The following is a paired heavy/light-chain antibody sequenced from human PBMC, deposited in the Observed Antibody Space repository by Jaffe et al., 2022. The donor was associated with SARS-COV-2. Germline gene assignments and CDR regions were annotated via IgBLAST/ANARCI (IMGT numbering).Heavy chain of an antibody. CDR3: ARDIYSFGSVGTPDY. Sequence: QVQLVESGGGEVQPGRSLRLSCATSGFTIGSHAMHWVRQAPGKGLEWVAVISDDASRKYYSDSVKGRFTISRDNSQNSLYLQMNSLRAEDTAIYYCARDIYSFGSVGTPDYWGQGTLVTVSS. V-gene: IGHV3-30*04. CDR1: GFTIGSHA. J-gene: IGHJ4*02. D-gene: IGHD5-18*01. CDR2: ISDDASRK.
Light chain of an antibody. CDR3: LHHNNYPLT. CDR1: QGLGND. J-gene: IGKJ4*01. V-gene: IGKV1-17*01. Sequence: DIQMTQSPSSLSASVGDRVTITCRASQGLGNDLAWYQQKPGKAPKRLIYAASSLQSGIPSRFSGSGSGTEFTLTISSLQPEDFATYYCLHHNNYPLTFGGGTAVEIK. CDR2: AAS.